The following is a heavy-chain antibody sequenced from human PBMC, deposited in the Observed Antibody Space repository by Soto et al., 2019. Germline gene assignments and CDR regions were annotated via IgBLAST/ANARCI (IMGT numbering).Heavy chain of an antibody. CDR1: GGSISSYY. Sequence: SETLSLTCTVSGGSISSYYWSWIRQPPGKGLEWIGYIYYSGSSNYNPSLKSRVTISVDTSKNQFSLKLSSVTAADTAVYYCAKLTRYLGGFDDWGQGTLVTVSS. CDR3: AKLTRYLGGFDD. CDR2: IYYSGSS. D-gene: IGHD3-16*01. J-gene: IGHJ4*02. V-gene: IGHV4-59*08.